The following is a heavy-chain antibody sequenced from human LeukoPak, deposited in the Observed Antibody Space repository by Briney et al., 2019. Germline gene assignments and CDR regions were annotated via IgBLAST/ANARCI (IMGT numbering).Heavy chain of an antibody. CDR2: ISTYNGNT. D-gene: IGHD5-24*01. CDR1: GYTFTSYG. CDR3: VTDPYTTTDDNNFEPQGAY. Sequence: ASVKVSCKASGYTFTSYGFSWVRQAPGQGLEWMGWISTYNGNTKYVQKFQGRVTMTTDTSTSTGYMELRGLRSDDTAVYYCVTDPYTTTDDNNFEPQGAYWGQGTLVTVSS. V-gene: IGHV1-18*01. J-gene: IGHJ4*02.